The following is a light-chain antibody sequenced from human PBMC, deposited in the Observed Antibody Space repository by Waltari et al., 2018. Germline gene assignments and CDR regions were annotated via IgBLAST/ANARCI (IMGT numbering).Light chain of an antibody. CDR3: QQYLRPPFT. J-gene: IGKJ3*01. CDR2: SAS. CDR1: QSVLHKSFNRNY. Sequence: DIVMTQSPDSLAVSLGERATINCKSSQSVLHKSFNRNYLACYQHKPGQPPKLLIYSASTRASGVPDRFSGSGFGSDFTLTISNLQAEDVSVYYCQQYLRPPFTFGPGTHVEI. V-gene: IGKV4-1*01.